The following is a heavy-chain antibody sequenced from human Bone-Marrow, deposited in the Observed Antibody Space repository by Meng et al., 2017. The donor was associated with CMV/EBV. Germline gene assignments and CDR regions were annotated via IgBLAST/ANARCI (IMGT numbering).Heavy chain of an antibody. CDR3: ARGTIRDY. Sequence: GESLKISCAASGFTVSSNYMNWVRQAPGKGLEWVSVIYSGGSTYYADSVKGRFTISRDNSKNTLYLQMNSLRAEDTAVYYFARGTIRDYWGQGTLVTVSS. V-gene: IGHV3-53*05. CDR1: GFTVSSNY. J-gene: IGHJ4*02. D-gene: IGHD2-2*01. CDR2: IYSGGST.